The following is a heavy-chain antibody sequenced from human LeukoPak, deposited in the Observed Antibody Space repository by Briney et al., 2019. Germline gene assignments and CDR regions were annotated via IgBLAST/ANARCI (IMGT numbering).Heavy chain of an antibody. Sequence: GGSLRLSCEASGFTFSAYAMTWVRQAPGKGLEWVSSIGSDNKPHYSESVKGRFAISRDNSKNTLYLQMNSLRAEDTAVYYCARGRYCSGHNCYFDYWGQGTLVTVSS. CDR3: ARGRYCSGHNCYFDY. V-gene: IGHV3-23*05. CDR1: GFTFSAYA. CDR2: IGSDNKP. J-gene: IGHJ4*02. D-gene: IGHD2-15*01.